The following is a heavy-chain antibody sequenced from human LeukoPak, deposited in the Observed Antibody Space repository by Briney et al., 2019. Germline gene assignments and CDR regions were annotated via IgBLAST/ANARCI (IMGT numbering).Heavy chain of an antibody. Sequence: QPGGSLRLSCAASGFTFSSYWMSWVRQAPGKGLEWVANIKQDGSEKYYVDSVKGRFTISRDNAKNSLYLQMNSLRAEDTAVYYCARDPEDSSGYYDDAFDIWGQGTMVTVSS. CDR1: GFTFSSYW. CDR2: IKQDGSEK. V-gene: IGHV3-7*01. J-gene: IGHJ3*02. D-gene: IGHD3-22*01. CDR3: ARDPEDSSGYYDDAFDI.